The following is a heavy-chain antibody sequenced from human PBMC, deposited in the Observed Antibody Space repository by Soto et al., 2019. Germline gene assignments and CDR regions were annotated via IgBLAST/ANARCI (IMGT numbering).Heavy chain of an antibody. CDR2: IYFRGNT. V-gene: IGHV4-31*03. CDR3: AREGGSYDSGGYLIRGAFDI. CDR1: GDSISRIDYY. Sequence: PSETLSLTCSVSGDSISRIDYYWTWIRQHPEKGLGWIGNIYFRGNTYYSPSLESRLTISVDTSKNQFSLKLTSVTAADTAVYYCAREGGSYDSGGYLIRGAFDIWGQGTMVTV. J-gene: IGHJ3*02. D-gene: IGHD3-22*01.